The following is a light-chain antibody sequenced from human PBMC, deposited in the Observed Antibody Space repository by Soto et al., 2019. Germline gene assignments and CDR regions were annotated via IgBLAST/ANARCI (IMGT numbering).Light chain of an antibody. CDR2: DVS. J-gene: IGKJ5*01. CDR3: QQRSNWPPIT. V-gene: IGKV3-11*01. Sequence: EIVLTQSPATLSVSPGERATLSCRASQSARSSLGWYQQKPGQPPSLLIYDVSIRATGIPARFSGSGFGTDFTLTISSLEPEDAAVYYCQQRSNWPPITFGQGTRLEI. CDR1: QSARSS.